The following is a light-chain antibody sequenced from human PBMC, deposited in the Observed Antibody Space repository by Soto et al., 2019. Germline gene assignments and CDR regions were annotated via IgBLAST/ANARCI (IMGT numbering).Light chain of an antibody. CDR1: SSDVGGYNF. CDR3: CSYAGSYTWV. J-gene: IGLJ3*02. V-gene: IGLV2-11*01. Sequence: QTVVTQPRSVSGSPGQSVTISCTGTSSDVGGYNFVSWYQHHPGKAPKLIIYDVTKRPSGVPDRFSGSRSGNTASLTISGLQAEDEADYYCCSYAGSYTWVFGGGTKLTVL. CDR2: DVT.